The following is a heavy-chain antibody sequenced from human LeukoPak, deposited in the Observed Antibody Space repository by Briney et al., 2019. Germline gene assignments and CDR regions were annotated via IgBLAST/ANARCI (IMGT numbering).Heavy chain of an antibody. CDR3: ARRRIGFDY. CDR2: ISYDGSNK. J-gene: IGHJ4*02. CDR1: GFTFSSYA. Sequence: GGSLRLSCAASGFTFSSYAMHWVRQAPGKGLEWVAVISYDGSNKYYADSVKGRFTISRDNPKNTLYLQMNSLRAEDTAVYYCARRRIGFDYWGQGTLVTVSS. V-gene: IGHV3-30-3*01.